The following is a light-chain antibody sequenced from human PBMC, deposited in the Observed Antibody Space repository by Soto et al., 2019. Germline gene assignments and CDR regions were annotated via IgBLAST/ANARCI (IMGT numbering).Light chain of an antibody. CDR1: SSDVGGYNY. V-gene: IGLV2-8*01. CDR2: EVS. CDR3: SSYGGSNPVV. Sequence: QSALTQPPSASGSPGQSVTISCTGSSSDVGGYNYVSWYQQHPGKAPKLMIYEVSKRPSRVPDRLSGSKSSNTASLTVSGHQAEDAADYYCSSYGGSNPVVFGGGTKLTVL. J-gene: IGLJ2*01.